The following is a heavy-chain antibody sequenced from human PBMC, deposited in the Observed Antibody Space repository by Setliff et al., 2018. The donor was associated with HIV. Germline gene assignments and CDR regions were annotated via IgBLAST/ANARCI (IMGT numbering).Heavy chain of an antibody. D-gene: IGHD6-19*01. CDR2: INPNSGGT. CDR1: GYTFTGYY. CDR3: ARYTSGWFHFDY. J-gene: IGHJ4*02. V-gene: IGHV1-2*02. Sequence: RASVKVSCKASGYTFTGYYMHWVRQAPGQGLEWMGWINPNSGGTNYAQKFQGRVTMTRDTSITTAYMELSSLRSDDTAVYYCARYTSGWFHFDYWGQGTLVTVSS.